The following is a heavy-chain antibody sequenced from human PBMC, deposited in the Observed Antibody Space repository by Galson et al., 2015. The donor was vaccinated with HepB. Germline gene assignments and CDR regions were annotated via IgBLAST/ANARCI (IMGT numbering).Heavy chain of an antibody. D-gene: IGHD3-22*01. CDR2: IVVGSGNT. CDR3: GTTSGSHGHFFDY. V-gene: IGHV1-58*01. CDR1: GFTFTSSA. Sequence: SVKVSCKASGFTFTSSAVQWVRQARGQRLEWIGWIVVGSGNTNYAQKFQERVTITRDMSTSTAYMELSSLRSEDTAVYYCGTTSGSHGHFFDYWGQGTLVTVSS. J-gene: IGHJ4*02.